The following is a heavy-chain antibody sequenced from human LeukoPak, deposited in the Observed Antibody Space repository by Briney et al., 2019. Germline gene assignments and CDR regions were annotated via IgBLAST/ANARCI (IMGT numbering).Heavy chain of an antibody. V-gene: IGHV3-15*01. CDR3: TDPTRQGPHY. Sequence: GGSLRLSCAASGFTFSDAWMSWVRQAPGKGLEWIGRIKRISDGETTDYAAPVKGRFTISRDDSKNTLYLQMNSLKIEDTAVYHCTDPTRQGPHYWGQGTLVTVSS. CDR2: IKRISDGETT. CDR1: GFTFSDAW. D-gene: IGHD1-14*01. J-gene: IGHJ4*02.